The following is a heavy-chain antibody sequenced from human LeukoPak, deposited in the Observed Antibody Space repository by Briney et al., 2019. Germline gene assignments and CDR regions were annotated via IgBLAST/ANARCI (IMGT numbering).Heavy chain of an antibody. J-gene: IGHJ5*02. CDR2: ISSSSSYI. CDR3: ARDITLTGPPPNWFDP. V-gene: IGHV3-21*01. Sequence: GGSLRLSCADSGFTFSSYSMNWVRQAPGKGLEWVSSISSSSSYIYYADSVKGRFTISRDNAKNSLYLQMNSLRAEDTAVYYCARDITLTGPPPNWFDPWGQGTLVTVSS. CDR1: GFTFSSYS. D-gene: IGHD3-9*01.